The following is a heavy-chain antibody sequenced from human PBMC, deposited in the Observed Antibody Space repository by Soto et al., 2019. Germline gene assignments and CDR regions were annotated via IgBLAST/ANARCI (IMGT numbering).Heavy chain of an antibody. V-gene: IGHV5-51*01. Sequence: PGESLKISCKGSGYSFTSYWIGWVRQMPGKGPEWMGIIYPGDSDTRYSPSFQGQVTISADKSISTAYLQWSSLKASDTAMYYCARRGYCSGGSCYEDYYGMDVWGQGTTVTVSS. CDR1: GYSFTSYW. CDR2: IYPGDSDT. D-gene: IGHD2-15*01. CDR3: ARRGYCSGGSCYEDYYGMDV. J-gene: IGHJ6*02.